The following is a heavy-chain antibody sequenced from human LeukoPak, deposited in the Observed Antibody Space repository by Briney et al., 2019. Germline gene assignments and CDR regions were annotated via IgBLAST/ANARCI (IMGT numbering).Heavy chain of an antibody. CDR1: GFTFSNYG. CDR3: ARGKDSGDYVCGMDV. V-gene: IGHV3-23*01. D-gene: IGHD4-17*01. Sequence: GGSLRLSCAASGFTFSNYGMSWVRQAPGKGLEWVSTITGDGDTTYGAESVQGRFTISRDNSKNTLYLQMNSLRAEDTAVYYCARGKDSGDYVCGMDVWDQGTTVSVSS. CDR2: ITGDGDTT. J-gene: IGHJ6*02.